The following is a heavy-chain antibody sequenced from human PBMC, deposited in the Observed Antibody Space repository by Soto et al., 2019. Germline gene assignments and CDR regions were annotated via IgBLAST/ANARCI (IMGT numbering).Heavy chain of an antibody. CDR3: AVGRAWMAPRHFDY. CDR1: GFTFSSYG. J-gene: IGHJ4*02. D-gene: IGHD1-1*01. CDR2: ISYDGSNK. V-gene: IGHV3-30*03. Sequence: QVQLVESGGGVVQPGRSLRLSCAASGFTFSSYGMHWVRLAPGKGLEWVAVISYDGSNKYYADSVKGRFTISRDNSKNALYLQMNSLRAEDTAVYYCAVGRAWMAPRHFDYWGQGALVTVST.